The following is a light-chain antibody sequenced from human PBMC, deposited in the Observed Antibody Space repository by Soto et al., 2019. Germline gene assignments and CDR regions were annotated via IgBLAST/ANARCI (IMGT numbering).Light chain of an antibody. CDR1: QRISNW. CDR2: RAS. Sequence: DIQMTQSPSTLSASVGDRVTITCRASQRISNWLAWYQQKPGKAPKLVIYRASTLESGVPSRFSGSGSGTEFTLSINSLEPDDFATYYCQQYNTYPATFGQGTKVEIK. V-gene: IGKV1-5*03. CDR3: QQYNTYPAT. J-gene: IGKJ1*01.